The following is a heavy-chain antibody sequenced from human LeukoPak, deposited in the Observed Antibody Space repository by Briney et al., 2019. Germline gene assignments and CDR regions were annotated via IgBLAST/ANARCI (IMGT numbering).Heavy chain of an antibody. D-gene: IGHD4-11*01. CDR3: ARDRAATVMAFDI. CDR2: INPSGGST. V-gene: IGHV1-46*01. CDR1: GYTFTGYY. J-gene: IGHJ3*02. Sequence: GASVKVSCKASGYTFTGYYMHWVRQAPGQGLEWMGIINPSGGSTSYAQKFQGRVTMTRDTSTSTVYMELSSLRSEDTAVYYCARDRAATVMAFDIWGQGTMVTVSS.